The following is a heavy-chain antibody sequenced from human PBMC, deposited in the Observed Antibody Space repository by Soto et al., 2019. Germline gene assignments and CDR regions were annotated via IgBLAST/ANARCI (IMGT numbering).Heavy chain of an antibody. CDR2: IYWNDDK. V-gene: IGHV2-5*01. Sequence: SGPTLVNPTQTLTLTCTFSGLSLSTSGVGVGWIRQPPGKALEWLALIYWNDDKRISPSLKSRLTITKDTSKNQVVLTMTNMDPVDTATYYCAHRRGTAMVKPYYYGMDVWGPGTTVTVSS. D-gene: IGHD5-18*01. CDR1: GLSLSTSGVG. J-gene: IGHJ6*02. CDR3: AHRRGTAMVKPYYYGMDV.